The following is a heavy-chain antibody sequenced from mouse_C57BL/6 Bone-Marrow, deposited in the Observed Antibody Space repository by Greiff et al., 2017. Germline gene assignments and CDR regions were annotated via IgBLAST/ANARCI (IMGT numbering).Heavy chain of an antibody. V-gene: IGHV1-22*01. CDR1: GYTFTDYN. Sequence: EVKLMESGPELVKPGASVKMSCTASGYTFTDYNMHWVKQSHGKSLEWIGYINPNNGGTSYNQKFKGKATLTVNKSSSTAYMELRSLTSEDSAVYYCARTGEYGRFAYWGQGTLVTVSA. J-gene: IGHJ3*01. CDR2: INPNNGGT. D-gene: IGHD2-13*01. CDR3: ARTGEYGRFAY.